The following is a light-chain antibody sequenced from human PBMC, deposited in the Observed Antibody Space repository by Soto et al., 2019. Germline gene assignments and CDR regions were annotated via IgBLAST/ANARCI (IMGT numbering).Light chain of an antibody. V-gene: IGKV3-11*01. J-gene: IGKJ5*01. CDR3: QQRSNWPTT. Sequence: EIVLTQSPATLSLSPGERATLSFRASQSVSSYLAWYQQKPGQAPRLLIYDASKRATGIPARFSGSGSGTDFTLKISSLEPEDFVVYYCQQRSNWPTTFGQGTRLEIK. CDR1: QSVSSY. CDR2: DAS.